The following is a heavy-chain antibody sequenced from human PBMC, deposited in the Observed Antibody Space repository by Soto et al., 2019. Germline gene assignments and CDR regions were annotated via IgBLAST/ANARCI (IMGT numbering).Heavy chain of an antibody. Sequence: GSLRLSCAASGFSFGIYALSWVRQAPWKGLEWVSTISGSDGKTFYADSVKGRFSISRDTSQSTLYLQMNSLRADDTAMYYCARWSYLDYWGQGTRVTVSS. D-gene: IGHD3-3*01. CDR2: ISGSDGKT. CDR3: ARWSYLDY. J-gene: IGHJ4*02. CDR1: GFSFGIYA. V-gene: IGHV3-23*01.